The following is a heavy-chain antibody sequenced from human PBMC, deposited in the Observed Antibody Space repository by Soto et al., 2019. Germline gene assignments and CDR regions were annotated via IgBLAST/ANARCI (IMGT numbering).Heavy chain of an antibody. CDR2: IIPILGIA. CDR1: GGTFSSYT. D-gene: IGHD2-2*01. CDR3: ARAQKEVPAAMHWFDP. Sequence: GASVKLSCKACGGTFSSYTISWVRQAPEQGLEWMGRIIPILGIANYAQKFQGRVTITADKSTSTAYMELSSLRSEDTAVYYCARAQKEVPAAMHWFDPWGQGTLVTASS. J-gene: IGHJ5*02. V-gene: IGHV1-69*02.